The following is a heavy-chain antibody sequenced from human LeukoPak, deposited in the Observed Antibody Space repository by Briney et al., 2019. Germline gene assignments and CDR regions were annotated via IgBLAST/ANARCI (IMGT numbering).Heavy chain of an antibody. D-gene: IGHD5-18*01. CDR1: GFTFSNYW. V-gene: IGHV3-23*01. CDR3: ARDSSYAYGY. Sequence: GGSLRLSCVASGFTFSNYWMGWVRQAPGKGLDWVSGISGSGDSTYYADSVKGWFTISRDNARNTVYLQMNSLRAEDTAVYYCARDSSYAYGYWGQGTLVTVSS. CDR2: ISGSGDST. J-gene: IGHJ4*02.